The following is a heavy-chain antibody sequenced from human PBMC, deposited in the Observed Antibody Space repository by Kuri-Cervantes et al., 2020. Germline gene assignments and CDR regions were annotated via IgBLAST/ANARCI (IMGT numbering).Heavy chain of an antibody. D-gene: IGHD6-19*01. J-gene: IGHJ4*02. CDR2: INPNSGGT. V-gene: IGHV1-2*02. CDR3: ARLEKQWLPGL. CDR1: GYTFTGYY. Sequence: ASVKVSCKASGYTFTGYYMHWVRQAPGQGLEWMGWINPNSGGTNYAQKSQGRVTMTRDTSTSTAYMDLRSLRSDDTAVYYCARLEKQWLPGLWGQGTLVTVSS.